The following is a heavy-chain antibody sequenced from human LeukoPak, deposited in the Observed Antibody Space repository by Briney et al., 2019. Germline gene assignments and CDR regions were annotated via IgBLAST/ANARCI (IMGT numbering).Heavy chain of an antibody. CDR1: GFTFSSYW. V-gene: IGHV4-39*01. J-gene: IGHJ3*02. CDR2: IYYIGST. Sequence: GSLRLSCAASGFTFSSYWMSWVRQAPGKGLEWIGSIYYIGSTYYNPSLKSRVNISVDTSKNQFSLKLSSVTAADTAVYYCARRTAPFDWLLFAFDIWGQGTMVTVSS. D-gene: IGHD3-9*01. CDR3: ARRTAPFDWLLFAFDI.